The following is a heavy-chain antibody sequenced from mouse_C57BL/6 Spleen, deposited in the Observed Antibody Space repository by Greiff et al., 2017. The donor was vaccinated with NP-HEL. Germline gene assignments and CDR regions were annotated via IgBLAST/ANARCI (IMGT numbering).Heavy chain of an antibody. CDR2: INPGSGGT. CDR3: ARDGYYGSSLSYWYFDV. CDR1: GYAFTNYL. J-gene: IGHJ1*03. D-gene: IGHD1-1*01. V-gene: IGHV1-54*01. Sequence: LKQSGAELVRPGTSVKVSCKASGYAFTNYLIEWVKQRPGQGLEWIGVINPGSGGTNYNEKFKGKATLTADKSSSTAYMQLSSLTSEDSAVYFCARDGYYGSSLSYWYFDVWGTGTTVTVSS.